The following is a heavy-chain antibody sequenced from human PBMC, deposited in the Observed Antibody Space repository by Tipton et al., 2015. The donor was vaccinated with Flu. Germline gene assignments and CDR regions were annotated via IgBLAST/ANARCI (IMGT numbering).Heavy chain of an antibody. V-gene: IGHV4-39*07. Sequence: GLVKPSETLSLTCGVSGDSIRSSNYYWGWIRQPPGKGLEWIGNTFHSGNTYLNPSLKSRVTMSIDTSKNQFSLKLSSVTASDTAVYYCARRDYSNYVSEPKNWFDHWGQGTLVSVSS. D-gene: IGHD4-11*01. CDR2: TFHSGNT. CDR3: ARRDYSNYVSEPKNWFDH. CDR1: GDSIRSSNYY. J-gene: IGHJ5*02.